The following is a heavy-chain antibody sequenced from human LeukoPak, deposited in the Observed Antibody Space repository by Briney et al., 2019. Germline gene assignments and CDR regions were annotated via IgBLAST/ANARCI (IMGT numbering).Heavy chain of an antibody. CDR3: AKDLVHRYGGYDAFDI. CDR1: GFTFSSYA. V-gene: IGHV3-30-3*01. CDR2: ISYDGSNK. Sequence: GGSLRLSCAASGFTFSSYAMHWVRQAPGKGLEWVAVISYDGSNKYYADSVKGRFTISRDNSKNTLYLQMNSLRAEDTAVYYCAKDLVHRYGGYDAFDIWGQGTMVTVSS. J-gene: IGHJ3*02. D-gene: IGHD5-12*01.